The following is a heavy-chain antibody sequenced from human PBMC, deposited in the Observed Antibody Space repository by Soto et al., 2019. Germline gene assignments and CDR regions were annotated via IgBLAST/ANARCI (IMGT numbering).Heavy chain of an antibody. CDR2: INPSGGST. D-gene: IGHD6-19*01. CDR1: GYTFTGYY. CDR3: ARDRSGWPKFDY. J-gene: IGHJ4*02. V-gene: IGHV1-46*03. Sequence: GASVKVSCKASGYTFTGYYIHWMRQAPGQGLEWMGIINPSGGSTSYAQKFQGRVTMTRDTSTSTVYMELSSLRSEDTAVYYCARDRSGWPKFDYWGQGTLVTVSS.